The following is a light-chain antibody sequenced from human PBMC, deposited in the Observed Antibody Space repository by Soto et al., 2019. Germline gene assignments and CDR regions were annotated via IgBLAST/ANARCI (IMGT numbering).Light chain of an antibody. V-gene: IGKV1-27*01. CDR3: QKYNSAPPLT. CDR1: QGISNS. J-gene: IGKJ4*01. CDR2: AAS. Sequence: DIQMTQSPSSLSASVGDRVNITCRASQGISNSLAWYQQKPGKVPTLLIYAASTLQSGVPSRFSGSGSGTDFILTISSLQPDDVATDYCQKYNSAPPLTFGGGTKVEIK.